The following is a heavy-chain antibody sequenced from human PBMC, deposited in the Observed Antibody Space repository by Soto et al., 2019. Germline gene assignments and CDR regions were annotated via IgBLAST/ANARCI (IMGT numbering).Heavy chain of an antibody. CDR2: IYYTGST. Sequence: QVHLQESGPGLVKPSETLSLTCTVSGGSINNHYWSWIRQPPGKGLEWIGYIYYTGSTNYNPSLKSRVTMSVDPSKTRVTLNLPSLTAADTAIYSCARATWSSEYGAQGTLVTVPS. V-gene: IGHV4-59*11. J-gene: IGHJ4*02. D-gene: IGHD5-12*01. CDR3: ARATWSSEY. CDR1: GGSINNHY.